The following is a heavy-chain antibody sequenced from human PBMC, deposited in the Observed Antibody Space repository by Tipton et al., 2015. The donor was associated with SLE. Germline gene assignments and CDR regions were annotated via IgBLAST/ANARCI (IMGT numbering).Heavy chain of an antibody. J-gene: IGHJ4*02. D-gene: IGHD2-21*02. CDR2: ISYDGSNK. Sequence: QVQLVQSGGGVAQPGRSLRLSCAASGFTFSSYAMHWVRQAPGKGLEWVAVISYDGSNKYYADSVKGRFTISRDNSKNTLYLQMNSLRAEDTAVYYCARDSVVVTAIQGFDYWGQGTLVTVSS. CDR1: GFTFSSYA. V-gene: IGHV3-30*04. CDR3: ARDSVVVTAIQGFDY.